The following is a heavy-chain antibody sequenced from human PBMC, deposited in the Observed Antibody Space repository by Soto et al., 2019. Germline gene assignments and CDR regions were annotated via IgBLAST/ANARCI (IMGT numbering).Heavy chain of an antibody. D-gene: IGHD2-15*01. J-gene: IGHJ4*02. V-gene: IGHV3-30*18. Sequence: GGSLRLSCAASGFTFSSYGMHWVRQAPGKGLEWVAVISYDGSNKYYADSVKGRFTISRDNSKNTLYLQMNSLRAEDTAVYYCAKPDLRGDIVVVVAASYYFDYWGQGTLVTVSS. CDR2: ISYDGSNK. CDR1: GFTFSSYG. CDR3: AKPDLRGDIVVVVAASYYFDY.